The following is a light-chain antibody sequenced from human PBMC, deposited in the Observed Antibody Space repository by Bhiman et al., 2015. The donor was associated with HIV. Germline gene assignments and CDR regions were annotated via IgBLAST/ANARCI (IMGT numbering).Light chain of an antibody. CDR2: QDN. CDR3: GTWDSSLSAGV. J-gene: IGLJ2*01. CDR1: KLGDKY. Sequence: SYELTQPPSVSVSPGQTASITCSGDKLGDKYACWYQQKPGQSPVLVIYQDNKRPSGIPERFSGSNSGNTATLTISGTQAGDEALYYCGTWDSSLSAGVFGGGTKVTVL. V-gene: IGLV3-1*01.